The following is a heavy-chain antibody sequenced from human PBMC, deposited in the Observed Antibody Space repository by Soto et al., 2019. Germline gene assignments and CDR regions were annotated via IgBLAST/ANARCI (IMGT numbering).Heavy chain of an antibody. V-gene: IGHV1-69*01. Sequence: QVQLVQSGAEVKKPGSSVKVSCKASGGTFSSYAISWVRQAPGQGLEWMGGIIPIFGTANYAQKFQGRVTITADESTSTAYMELSSLRSDDTAVYYCASGGDTAMVTFFGDWGQGTLVTVSS. CDR2: IIPIFGTA. D-gene: IGHD5-18*01. J-gene: IGHJ4*02. CDR1: GGTFSSYA. CDR3: ASGGDTAMVTFFGD.